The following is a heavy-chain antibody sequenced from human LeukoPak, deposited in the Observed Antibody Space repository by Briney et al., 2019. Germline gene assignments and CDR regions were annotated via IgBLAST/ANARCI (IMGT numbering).Heavy chain of an antibody. CDR2: IIPIFGTA. D-gene: IGHD3-9*01. V-gene: IGHV1-69*13. CDR1: GYTLTELS. J-gene: IGHJ6*02. CDR3: ASGIAARQYYDILTGYFGGMDV. Sequence: SVKVSCKVSGYTLTELSMHWVRQAPGQGLEWMGGIIPIFGTANYAQKFQGRVTITADESTSTAYMELSSLRSEDTAVYYCASGIAARQYYDILTGYFGGMDVWGQGTTVTVSS.